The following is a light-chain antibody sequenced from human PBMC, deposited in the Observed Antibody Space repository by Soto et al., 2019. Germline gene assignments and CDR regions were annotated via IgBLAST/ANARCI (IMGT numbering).Light chain of an antibody. CDR2: DVS. V-gene: IGLV2-14*01. Sequence: QSALTQPASVSGSPGQSITISCTGTSSDVGGYNYVSWYQQHPGKAPKLMIYDVSNRPSGVSNRFSGSKSGNTASLTISGLQAEDEDDYYCSSYTSSSIPVFGGGTKLTVL. J-gene: IGLJ2*01. CDR1: SSDVGGYNY. CDR3: SSYTSSSIPV.